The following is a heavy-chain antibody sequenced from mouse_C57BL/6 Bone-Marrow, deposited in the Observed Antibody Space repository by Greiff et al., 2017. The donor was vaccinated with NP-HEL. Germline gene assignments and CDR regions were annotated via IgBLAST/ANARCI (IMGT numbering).Heavy chain of an antibody. J-gene: IGHJ3*01. Sequence: EVKLVESGGGLVKPGGSLKLSCAASGFTFSSYAMSWVRQTPEKRLAWVATISDGGSYTYYPDNVKGRFTISRDNAKNNLYLQMSHLKSEDTAMYYCARDRAYWGQGTLVTVSA. CDR2: ISDGGSYT. CDR3: ARDRAY. CDR1: GFTFSSYA. V-gene: IGHV5-4*01.